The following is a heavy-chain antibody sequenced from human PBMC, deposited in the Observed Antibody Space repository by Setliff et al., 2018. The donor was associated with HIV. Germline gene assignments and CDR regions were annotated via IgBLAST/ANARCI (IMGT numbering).Heavy chain of an antibody. CDR1: GASISNSNSY. CDR3: ARGPTTVTTPFDY. D-gene: IGHD4-17*01. J-gene: IGHJ4*02. Sequence: PSETLSLTCSVYGASISNSNSYWGWIRQPPGKRLEWLGSIYDSGSTSYNPSLSSRLTISVDTSKNQFSLKLSSVTAADTAVYYCARGPTTVTTPFDYWGQGTLVTVSS. V-gene: IGHV4-39*01. CDR2: IYDSGST.